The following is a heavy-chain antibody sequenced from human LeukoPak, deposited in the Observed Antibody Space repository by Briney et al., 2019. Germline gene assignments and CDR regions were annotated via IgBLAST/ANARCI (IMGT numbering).Heavy chain of an antibody. D-gene: IGHD4-23*01. CDR2: ISYDGSNK. J-gene: IGHJ4*02. V-gene: IGHV3-30*18. CDR1: RFTFSSYG. CDR3: AKEPDYGGLDY. Sequence: PGGSLRLSCAASRFTFSSYGMHWVRQAPGKGLEWVAVISYDGSNKYYADSVKGRFTISRDNSKNTLYLQMNSLRAEDTAMYYCAKEPDYGGLDYWGQGTLVTVSS.